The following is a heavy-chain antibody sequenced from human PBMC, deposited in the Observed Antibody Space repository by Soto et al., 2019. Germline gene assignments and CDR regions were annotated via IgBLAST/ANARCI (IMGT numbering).Heavy chain of an antibody. J-gene: IGHJ2*01. V-gene: IGHV3-30*04. CDR1: GFTFSFSA. CDR2: ISYDESNR. CDR3: VRDRGYSSSSLGYFDL. Sequence: QVQLVESGGGVVQPGRSLRLSCAASGFTFSFSAMHWVRQAPGKGLEWVTFISYDESNRFYADSVRGRFTISRDNSKNMLYLQMNSLRAEDTAVYYCVRDRGYSSSSLGYFDLWGRGTLVTVSS. D-gene: IGHD6-6*01.